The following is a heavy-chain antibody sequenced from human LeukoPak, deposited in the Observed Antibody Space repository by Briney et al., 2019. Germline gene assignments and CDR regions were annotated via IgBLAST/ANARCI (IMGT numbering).Heavy chain of an antibody. Sequence: SDTLSLTCPLSGGSFRSYYWRWILQPPGPGLESIGYIYYSGSTYYTPSLKSRVTISVDTSKNQFSLKLSSVTAADTAVYYCARAPGITVVVKSGWWVSWGQGTMVTVSS. V-gene: IGHV4-59*07. CDR1: GGSFRSYY. CDR2: IYYSGST. D-gene: IGHD6-19*01. J-gene: IGHJ5*02. CDR3: ARAPGITVVVKSGWWVS.